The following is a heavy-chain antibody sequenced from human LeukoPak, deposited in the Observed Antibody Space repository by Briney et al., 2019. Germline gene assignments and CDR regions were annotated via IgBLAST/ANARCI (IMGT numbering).Heavy chain of an antibody. CDR3: ARRADGTSHFDD. CDR2: VYYSGST. J-gene: IGHJ4*02. Sequence: KPSETLSLTCTVSGGSIRSYFWSWIRQPPGKGLEWIGYVYYSGSTNYNPSLKSRVTISVDTSKKQFSLKLSSVTAADTAVYYCARRADGTSHFDDWGQGTLVTVSS. CDR1: GGSIRSYF. D-gene: IGHD6-6*01. V-gene: IGHV4-59*08.